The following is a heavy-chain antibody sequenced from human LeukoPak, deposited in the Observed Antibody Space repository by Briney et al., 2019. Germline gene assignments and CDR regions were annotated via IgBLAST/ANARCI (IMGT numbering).Heavy chain of an antibody. CDR2: INPNSGGT. CDR3: AAGDTAMVRIDY. D-gene: IGHD5-18*01. CDR1: EYTFTGYY. V-gene: IGHV1-2*02. J-gene: IGHJ4*02. Sequence: ASVKVSCKASEYTFTGYYMHWVRQAPGQGLEWMGWINPNSGGTNYAQKFQGRVTMTRDTSISTAYMELSRLRSDDTAVYYCAAGDTAMVRIDYWGQGTLVTVSS.